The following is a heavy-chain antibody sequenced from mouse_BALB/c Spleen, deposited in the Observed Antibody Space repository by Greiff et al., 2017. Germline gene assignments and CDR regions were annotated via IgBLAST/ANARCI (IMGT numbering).Heavy chain of an antibody. D-gene: IGHD2-2*01. CDR1: GFTFSSFG. CDR3: ARIYYGYDEFAY. CDR2: ISSGSSTI. V-gene: IGHV5-17*02. J-gene: IGHJ3*01. Sequence: EVKLVESGGGLVQPGGSRKLSCAASGFTFSSFGMHWVRQAPEKGLEWVAYISSGSSTIYYADTVKGRFTISRDNPKNTLFLQMTSLRSEDTAMYYCARIYYGYDEFAYWGQGTLVTVSA.